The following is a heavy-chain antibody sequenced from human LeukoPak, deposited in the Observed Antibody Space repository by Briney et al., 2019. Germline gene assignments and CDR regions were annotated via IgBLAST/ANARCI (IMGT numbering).Heavy chain of an antibody. CDR2: INHSGST. CDR3: ARGSAWGNYYFDY. V-gene: IGHV4-34*01. Sequence: PSETLSVTCSVSGGILNSFYWSWIRQPPGKGLEWIGEINHSGSTNYNPSLKSRVTISVDTSKNQFSLKLSSVTAADTAVYYCARGSAWGNYYFDYWGQGTLVTVSS. CDR1: GGILNSFY. J-gene: IGHJ4*02. D-gene: IGHD4-23*01.